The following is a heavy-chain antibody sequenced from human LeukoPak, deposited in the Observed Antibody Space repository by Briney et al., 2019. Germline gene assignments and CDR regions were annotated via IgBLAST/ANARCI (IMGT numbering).Heavy chain of an antibody. CDR3: VRLFYYDSRGPPS. CDR1: GGSIRSSNYY. V-gene: IGHV4-39*01. CDR2: IYYSGST. Sequence: SETLSLTCNVLGGSIRSSNYYWGWIRQPPGKGLEWIGSIYYSGSTYYNPSLKGRGTMSVDTSNNQFSLKLTSATATDTAVYHCVRLFYYDSRGPPSWGQGTLVTVSS. D-gene: IGHD3-22*01. J-gene: IGHJ5*02.